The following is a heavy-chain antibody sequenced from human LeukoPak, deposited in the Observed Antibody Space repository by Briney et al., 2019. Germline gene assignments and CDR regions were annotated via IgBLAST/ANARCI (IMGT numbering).Heavy chain of an antibody. CDR2: INPHSGST. D-gene: IGHD2-15*01. Sequence: GASVKLSCKASGYTVTGYDMHWGGQAPGHGLVWSGWINPHSGSTNYAQKFHGRATMPRDTSISTAYMELSRLRSDDTAVYYRARHYIAPRVDYYYNGMDVWGQGTTVTVSS. J-gene: IGHJ6*02. CDR1: GYTVTGYD. CDR3: ARHYIAPRVDYYYNGMDV. V-gene: IGHV1-2*02.